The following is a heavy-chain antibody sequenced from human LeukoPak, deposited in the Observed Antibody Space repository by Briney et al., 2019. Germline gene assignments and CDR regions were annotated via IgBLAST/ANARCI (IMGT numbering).Heavy chain of an antibody. CDR2: IYHSGST. CDR1: GGSISSSNW. J-gene: IGHJ4*02. CDR3: VVLWFGELRNPYFDY. V-gene: IGHV4-4*02. D-gene: IGHD3-10*01. Sequence: SETLSLTCAVSGGSISSSNWWSGGRQPPGKGLEGIGEIYHSGSTNYNPSLKRRVTISVDRSKNQFSLKLTSVTAADTAVYYCVVLWFGELRNPYFDYWGQGTLVTVSS.